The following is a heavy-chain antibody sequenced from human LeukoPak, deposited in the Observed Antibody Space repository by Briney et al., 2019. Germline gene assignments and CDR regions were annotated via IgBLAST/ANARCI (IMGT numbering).Heavy chain of an antibody. CDR3: ATVLRYFDWLLPNFDY. D-gene: IGHD3-9*01. J-gene: IGHJ4*02. CDR1: GYTLTELS. CDR2: FDPEDGET. V-gene: IGHV1-24*01. Sequence: GASVKVSCKVSGYTLTELSMHWVRQAPGKGLEWMGGFDPEDGETIYAQKFQGRVTMTEDTSTDTAYMELSSLRSEDTAVYYCATVLRYFDWLLPNFDYWSQGTLVTVSS.